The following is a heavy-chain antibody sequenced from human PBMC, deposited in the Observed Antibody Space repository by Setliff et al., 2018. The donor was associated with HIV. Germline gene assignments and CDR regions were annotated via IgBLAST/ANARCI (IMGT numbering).Heavy chain of an antibody. CDR1: GGTFSSYA. D-gene: IGHD3-10*01. J-gene: IGHJ6*02. CDR3: ASPSFGDVDYYYGMDV. V-gene: IGHV1-69*05. Sequence: SVKVSCKASGGTFSSYAISWVRQAPGQGLEWMGGIIPIFGTANYAQKFQGIVTITRDTSTSTVYMDLSSLRSEDTAVYYCASPSFGDVDYYYGMDVWGQGTMVTVSS. CDR2: IIPIFGTA.